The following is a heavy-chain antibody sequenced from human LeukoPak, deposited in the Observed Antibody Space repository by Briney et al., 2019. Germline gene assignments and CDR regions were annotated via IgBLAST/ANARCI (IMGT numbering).Heavy chain of an antibody. CDR3: ARDDFWSPREGGWFDP. J-gene: IGHJ5*02. V-gene: IGHV4-39*02. Sequence: SETLSLTCTVSGGSISSSSYYWGWIRQPPGKGLEWIVSIYYSGSTYYNPSLKSRVTISVDTSKNQFSLKLSSVTAADTAVYYCARDDFWSPREGGWFDPWGQGTLVTVSS. CDR1: GGSISSSSYY. CDR2: IYYSGST. D-gene: IGHD3-3*01.